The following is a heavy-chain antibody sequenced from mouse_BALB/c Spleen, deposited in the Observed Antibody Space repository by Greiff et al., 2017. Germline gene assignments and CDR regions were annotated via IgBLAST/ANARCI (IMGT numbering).Heavy chain of an antibody. CDR2: IDPSDSET. CDR1: GYTFTSYW. V-gene: IGHV1-69*02. Sequence: QVQLQQPGAELVKPGAPVKLSCKASGYTFTSYWMNWVKQRPGRGLEWIGRIDPSDSETHYNQKFKDKATLTVDKSSSTAYIQLSSLTSEDSAVYYCAREEAYWGQGTLVTVSA. J-gene: IGHJ3*01. CDR3: AREEAY.